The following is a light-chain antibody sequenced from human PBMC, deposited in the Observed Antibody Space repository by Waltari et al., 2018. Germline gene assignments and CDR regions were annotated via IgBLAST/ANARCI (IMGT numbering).Light chain of an antibody. J-gene: IGKJ4*01. Sequence: DIVMTQSPDSLAVSLCERATINCKYSQNVLYSSNNKNYLAWYQQKPGQPPKLLIYWASTRESGVPDRFSGSGSGTDFTLTISRLQAEDVAVYYCQQYYSFPVTFGGGTKVEIK. CDR2: WAS. CDR3: QQYYSFPVT. V-gene: IGKV4-1*01. CDR1: QNVLYSSNNKNY.